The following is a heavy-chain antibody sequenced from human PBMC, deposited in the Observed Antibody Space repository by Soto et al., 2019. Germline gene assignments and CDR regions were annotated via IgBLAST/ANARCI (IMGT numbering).Heavy chain of an antibody. CDR1: GYTFTSYG. CDR2: ISAYNGNT. V-gene: IGHV1-18*01. CDR3: ARVRDSSGYYYGGHDY. Sequence: ASVKVSCKASGYTFTSYGISWVRQAPGQGLEWMGWISAYNGNTNYAQKLQGRVTMTTDTSTSTAYMELRSLRSDDTAVYYCARVRDSSGYYYGGHDYWGQGTLVTVSS. D-gene: IGHD3-22*01. J-gene: IGHJ4*02.